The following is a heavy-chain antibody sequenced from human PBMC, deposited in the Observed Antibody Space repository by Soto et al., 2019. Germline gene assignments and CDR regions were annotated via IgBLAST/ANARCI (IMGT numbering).Heavy chain of an antibody. CDR1: GYSFTSYW. CDR3: ARQGPYSSSSDYYYYGMDV. V-gene: IGHV5-10-1*01. CDR2: IDPSDSYT. J-gene: IGHJ6*02. Sequence: GESLKISCKGSGYSFTSYWISWVRQMPGEGLEWMGRIDPSDSYTNYSPSFQGHVTILADKSISTAYLQWSSLKASDTAMYYCARQGPYSSSSDYYYYGMDVWGQGTTVTVSS. D-gene: IGHD6-6*01.